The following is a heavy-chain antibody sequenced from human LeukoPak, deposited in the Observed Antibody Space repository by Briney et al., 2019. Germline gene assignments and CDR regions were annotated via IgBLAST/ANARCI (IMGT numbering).Heavy chain of an antibody. Sequence: ASVKVSCMASGYTFTGYYMHWVRQAPGQGLEWMGYIYPNSGATKCAQKFQGRVTMTRDTSISTAYMELSGLGSDDTAVYYCGTLLSNGPFDYWGQGGLVTVSS. CDR3: GTLLSNGPFDY. CDR2: IYPNSGAT. V-gene: IGHV1-2*02. J-gene: IGHJ4*02. CDR1: GYTFTGYY.